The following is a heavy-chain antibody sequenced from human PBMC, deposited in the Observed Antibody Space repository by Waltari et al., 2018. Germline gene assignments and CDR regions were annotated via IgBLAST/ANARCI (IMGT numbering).Heavy chain of an antibody. CDR2: VYSVGST. D-gene: IGHD3-22*01. CDR1: GFTFSSNY. Sequence: EVPLVESGGGLIQPGGSLRLSCAASGFTFSSNYMSWVRQAPGKGMEGVSVVYSVGSTYYADSVKGRFTISRDNSKNTLYLQMNSLRAEDTAVYYCARAYYDSGGYYDAFDIWGQGTMDTVSS. CDR3: ARAYYDSGGYYDAFDI. V-gene: IGHV3-53*01. J-gene: IGHJ3*02.